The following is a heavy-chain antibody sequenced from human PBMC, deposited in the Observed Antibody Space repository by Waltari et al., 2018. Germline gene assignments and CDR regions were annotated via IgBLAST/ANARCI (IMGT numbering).Heavy chain of an antibody. V-gene: IGHV1-18*01. D-gene: IGHD5-12*01. Sequence: QVQLVQSGAEVKKPGASVKVSCKASGYTFTSYGISWVRQAPGQGLEWMGWISAYNGKTNYAQKLQGRVTITTDESTSTAYMELSSLRSEDTALYYCAKGRRDGYNIFGWHAFDIWGQGTMVTVSS. CDR2: ISAYNGKT. CDR3: AKGRRDGYNIFGWHAFDI. J-gene: IGHJ3*02. CDR1: GYTFTSYG.